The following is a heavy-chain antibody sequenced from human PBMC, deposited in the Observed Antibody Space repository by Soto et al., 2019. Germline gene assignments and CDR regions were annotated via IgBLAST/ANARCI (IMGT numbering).Heavy chain of an antibody. J-gene: IGHJ4*02. CDR2: IYWDDDK. V-gene: IGHV2-5*02. CDR1: GFSLSTSGVG. CDR3: PHSGFLWFGELFPYCVDS. D-gene: IGHD3-10*01. Sequence: QITLKESGPTLVKPTQTLTLTCTFSGFSLSTSGVGVGWIRQPPGKALEWLALIYWDDDKRYSPSLKSRLTTTTDHSTNQMVLTLTNTDPVDTATYYCPHSGFLWFGELFPYCVDSWGQGTLVTVSS.